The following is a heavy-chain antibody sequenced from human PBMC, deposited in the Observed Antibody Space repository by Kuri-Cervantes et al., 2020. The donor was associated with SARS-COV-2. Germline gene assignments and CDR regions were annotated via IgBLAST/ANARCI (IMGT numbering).Heavy chain of an antibody. D-gene: IGHD4-23*01. Sequence: GESLKISCATSGFTFSAYTLNWVRQAPGKGLEWVSSITRSSVYISYADSLKGRFTISRDNSKNSLYLQMNSLRTEDTALYYCAKDRGTTVVTPNHDAFDIWGQGTTVTVSS. CDR1: GFTFSAYT. CDR3: AKDRGTTVVTPNHDAFDI. V-gene: IGHV3-21*04. CDR2: ITRSSVYI. J-gene: IGHJ3*02.